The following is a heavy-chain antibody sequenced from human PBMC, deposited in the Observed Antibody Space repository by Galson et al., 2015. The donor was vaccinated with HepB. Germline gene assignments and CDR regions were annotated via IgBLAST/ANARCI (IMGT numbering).Heavy chain of an antibody. V-gene: IGHV3-30*02. D-gene: IGHD3/OR15-3a*01. Sequence: SLRLSCAVSGFTFSSHAMHWVRQTPGKGLEWVAIILHDGGGIRYADSVKGRFTTSRDNSKNTLSLQMDSLRVEDTALYYCAKDLSGSWTYDYWGQGTLVTVSS. CDR1: GFTFSSHA. CDR2: ILHDGGGI. J-gene: IGHJ4*02. CDR3: AKDLSGSWTYDY.